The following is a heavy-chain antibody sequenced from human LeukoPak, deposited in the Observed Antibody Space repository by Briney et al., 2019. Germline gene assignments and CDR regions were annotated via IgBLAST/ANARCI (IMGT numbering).Heavy chain of an antibody. CDR1: GYTFTGYY. CDR3: ARGGSSSWYRDYYYMDV. D-gene: IGHD6-13*01. V-gene: IGHV1-2*02. CDR2: INPNSGGT. J-gene: IGHJ6*03. Sequence: ASVKVSCKASGYTFTGYYMYWVRQAPGQGLEWMGWINPNSGGTNYAQKFQGRVTMTRDTSISTAYMELSRLRSDNTAVYYCARGGSSSWYRDYYYMDVWGKGTTVTISS.